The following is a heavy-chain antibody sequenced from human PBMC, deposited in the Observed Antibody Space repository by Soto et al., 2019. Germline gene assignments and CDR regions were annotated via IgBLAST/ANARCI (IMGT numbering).Heavy chain of an antibody. Sequence: ASVKVSCKASGCTFTSYGISWVRQAPGQGLEWMGWISAYNGNTNYAQKLQGRGTMTTDTSTSTADMELRSLRSDDTAVDYCARDPGYYDSSGYYLTVVSTPRFDYWGQGTLVNVSS. D-gene: IGHD3-22*01. V-gene: IGHV1-18*01. CDR3: ARDPGYYDSSGYYLTVVSTPRFDY. CDR1: GCTFTSYG. CDR2: ISAYNGNT. J-gene: IGHJ4*02.